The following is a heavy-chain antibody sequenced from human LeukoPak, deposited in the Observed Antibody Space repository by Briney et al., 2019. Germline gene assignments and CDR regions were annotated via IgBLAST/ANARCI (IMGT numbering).Heavy chain of an antibody. CDR2: INDNGRAT. V-gene: IGHV3-64D*09. CDR3: VNDVSGSYTFDY. J-gene: IGHJ4*02. D-gene: IGHD1-26*01. Sequence: GGSLRLSCSASGFTFSSSAMHRVRQAPGKGLEYVSGINDNGRATHYGDSLKGRFTISRDNSKNTLYLQMSTLTTEDTAIYYCVNDVSGSYTFDYWGQGTLVTVSS. CDR1: GFTFSSSA.